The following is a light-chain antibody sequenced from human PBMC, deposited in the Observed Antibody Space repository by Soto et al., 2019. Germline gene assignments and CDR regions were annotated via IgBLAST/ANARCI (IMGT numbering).Light chain of an antibody. V-gene: IGLV2-14*01. CDR1: SSDVGGYNY. CDR3: SSYTSSSTNVV. CDR2: EVS. Sequence: QSALTQPASVSGSPGQSITISCTGTSSDVGGYNYVSWYQQHPGKAPKLMIYEVSNRPSGVSNRFSGSKSGNTASLTISGRQAEDEADYYCSSYTSSSTNVVFGGGTKLTVL. J-gene: IGLJ2*01.